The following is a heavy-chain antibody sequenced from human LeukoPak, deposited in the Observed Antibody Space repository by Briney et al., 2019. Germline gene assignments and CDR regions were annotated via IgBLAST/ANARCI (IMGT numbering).Heavy chain of an antibody. CDR3: ARESSLKYYFDY. Sequence: PSETLSLTCIVSGVSIRTRNYYWGWLRQPPGKGLEWIGSMYYSGSTYYNSSLKSRLTISVDTSKNQLSLKMSSVTAADTAVYYCARESSLKYYFDYWGQGTLVTVSS. CDR2: MYYSGST. J-gene: IGHJ4*02. D-gene: IGHD2-2*01. CDR1: GVSIRTRNYY. V-gene: IGHV4-39*07.